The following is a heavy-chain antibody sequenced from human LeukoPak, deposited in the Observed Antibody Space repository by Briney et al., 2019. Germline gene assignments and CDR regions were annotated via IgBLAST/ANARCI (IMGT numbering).Heavy chain of an antibody. CDR2: ISSSSSYI. J-gene: IGHJ4*02. Sequence: NPGGSLRLSCAASGFTFSSCSMKWVRQAPGKGLEWVSFISSSSSYIYYADSVKGRFTISRDNAKNSPYLQMNSLRAEDTAVYYCARVVDILTGYYTVDYWGQGTLVTVSS. D-gene: IGHD3-9*01. CDR1: GFTFSSCS. V-gene: IGHV3-21*01. CDR3: ARVVDILTGYYTVDY.